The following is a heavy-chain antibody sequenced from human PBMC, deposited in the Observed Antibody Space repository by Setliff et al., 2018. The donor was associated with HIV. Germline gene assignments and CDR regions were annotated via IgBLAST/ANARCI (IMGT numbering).Heavy chain of an antibody. D-gene: IGHD2-15*01. V-gene: IGHV4-39*01. CDR1: GGSISSSSYY. Sequence: SETLSLTCTVSGGSISSSSYYWGWVRQPPGKALEWVGSMYYNGKIFYNPSLRSRVTIFVDSSKNELSLRLQSVTAADTAVYYCARRGESTGSWFSSWYSYDMDVWGQGTTVTVSS. CDR3: ARRGESTGSWFSSWYSYDMDV. J-gene: IGHJ6*02. CDR2: MYYNGKI.